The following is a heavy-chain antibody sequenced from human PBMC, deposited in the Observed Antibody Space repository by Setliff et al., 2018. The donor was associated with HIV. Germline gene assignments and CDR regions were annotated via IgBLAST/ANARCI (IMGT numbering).Heavy chain of an antibody. D-gene: IGHD6-19*01. Sequence: ASVKVSCKAFGYTFSTNAIHWVRQAPGQRLEWMGYINAGDDNTRYSEKFQGRVTITRDTSANTAYMELSSLRSEDTAVYFCARGSCSGCYLSDYWGLGTLVTVSS. J-gene: IGHJ4*02. CDR2: INAGDDNT. V-gene: IGHV1-3*01. CDR3: ARGSCSGCYLSDY. CDR1: GYTFSTNA.